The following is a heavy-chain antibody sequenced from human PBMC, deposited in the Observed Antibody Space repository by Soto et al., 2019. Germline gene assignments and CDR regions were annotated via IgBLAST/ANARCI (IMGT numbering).Heavy chain of an antibody. D-gene: IGHD3-9*01. J-gene: IGHJ4*02. CDR2: ISSDGDST. V-gene: IGHV3-23*01. CDR1: GFTFSTYA. CDR3: ARDPSTGNADY. Sequence: PGGSLRLSCAASGFTFSTYALNWVRQSPGKGLEWVSTISSDGDSTYHVDSMKGRFTVSRDNSKNTMYLQMNSLRAEDTALYFCARDPSTGNADYWGQGTLVTVSS.